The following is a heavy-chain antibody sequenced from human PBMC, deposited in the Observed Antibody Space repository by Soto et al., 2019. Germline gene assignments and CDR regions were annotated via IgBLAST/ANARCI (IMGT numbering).Heavy chain of an antibody. CDR3: ARDSVDCSGGSCYPRTDY. V-gene: IGHV4-31*03. D-gene: IGHD2-15*01. Sequence: SETLSLTCTVSGGSISSGGYYWSWIRRHPGKGLEWIGYIYYSGSTYYNPSLKSRVTISVDTSKNQFSLKLSSVTAADTAVYYCARDSVDCSGGSCYPRTDYWGQGTLVTVSS. J-gene: IGHJ4*02. CDR2: IYYSGST. CDR1: GGSISSGGYY.